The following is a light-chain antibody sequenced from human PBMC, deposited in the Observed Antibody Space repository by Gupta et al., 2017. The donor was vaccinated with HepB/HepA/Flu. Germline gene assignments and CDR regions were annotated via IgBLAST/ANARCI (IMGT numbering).Light chain of an antibody. J-gene: IGKJ1*01. V-gene: IGKV1-39*01. CDR3: QQSNSSSWT. CDR1: QSISSY. CDR2: AAS. Sequence: DLQETQSPSSLSASVGDRVTITCRASQSISSYLNWYQQKPGKAPKLLIYAASSLQSGVPSRFSGSGSGTDFTLTISSLQPEDFATYYCQQSNSSSWTFGQGTKVEIK.